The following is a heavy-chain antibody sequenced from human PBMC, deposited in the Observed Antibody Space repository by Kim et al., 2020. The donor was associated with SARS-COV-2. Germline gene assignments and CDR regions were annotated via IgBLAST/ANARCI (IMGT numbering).Heavy chain of an antibody. J-gene: IGHJ4*02. CDR1: GFTFGDYA. V-gene: IGHV3-49*03. CDR2: IRSKAYGGTT. Sequence: GGSLRLSCTASGFTFGDYAMSWFRQAPGKGLEWVGFIRSKAYGGTTEYAASVKGRFTISRDDSKSIAYLQMNSLKTEDTAVYYCTRDLVWAGVAFDYWGQGTLVTVSS. CDR3: TRDLVWAGVAFDY. D-gene: IGHD5-12*01.